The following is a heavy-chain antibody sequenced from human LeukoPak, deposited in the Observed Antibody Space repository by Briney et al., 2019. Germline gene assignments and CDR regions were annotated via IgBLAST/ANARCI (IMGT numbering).Heavy chain of an antibody. CDR3: AREMLEPGKANEY. J-gene: IGHJ4*02. CDR1: GFTFSSYA. CDR2: ISSSGGST. V-gene: IGHV3-64*01. D-gene: IGHD1-1*01. Sequence: GGSLRLSCAPSGFTFSSYAMHWVRHTPRKGLEYVLAISSSGGSTYYANSVKGRFTISRDTAKNTLYLQMDGLRAEDTAMYYCAREMLEPGKANEYWGQGTLVTVSS.